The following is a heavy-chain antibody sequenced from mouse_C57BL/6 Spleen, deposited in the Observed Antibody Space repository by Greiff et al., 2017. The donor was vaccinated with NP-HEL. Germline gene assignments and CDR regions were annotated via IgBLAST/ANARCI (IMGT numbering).Heavy chain of an antibody. J-gene: IGHJ4*01. Sequence: VQLQQSGAELARPGASVKLSCKASGYTFTSYGISWVKQRTGQGLEWIGEIYPRSGNTYYNEKFKGKATLTADKSSSTAYMELRSLTSEDSAVYICARLGGDEYYYAIDDWGQGTSVTVSS. V-gene: IGHV1-81*01. CDR1: GYTFTSYG. D-gene: IGHD2-13*01. CDR3: ARLGGDEYYYAIDD. CDR2: IYPRSGNT.